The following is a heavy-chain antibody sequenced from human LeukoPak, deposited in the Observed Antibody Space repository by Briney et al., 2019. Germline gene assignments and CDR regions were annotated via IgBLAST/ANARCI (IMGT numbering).Heavy chain of an antibody. CDR3: AKDLSDILSQSN. V-gene: IGHV3-30*18. Sequence: GGSLRLSCAASGFSFSVYDMHWARQAPGKGLEWVTVISYDGTNKYYVDSVKGRFTISRDNAKNSLYLQMNSLRAEDTAVYYCAKDLSDILSQSNWGQGTLVTVSP. J-gene: IGHJ4*02. D-gene: IGHD3-9*01. CDR1: GFSFSVYD. CDR2: ISYDGTNK.